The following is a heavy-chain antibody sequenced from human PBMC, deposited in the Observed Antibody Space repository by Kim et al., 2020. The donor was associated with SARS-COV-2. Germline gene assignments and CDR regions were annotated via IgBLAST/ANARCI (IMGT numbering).Heavy chain of an antibody. D-gene: IGHD1-1*01. Sequence: GGSLRLSCAASGFDFSNNWMLWVRQSPGEGLVWVSRINPDASNIRYADSVNGRFTISRDNAKNTLYLQMNSLRADDTAVYYCAKDLHWNQVSHWGQGSLVTVSS. CDR2: INPDASNI. CDR1: GFDFSNNW. J-gene: IGHJ4*02. V-gene: IGHV3-74*01. CDR3: AKDLHWNQVSH.